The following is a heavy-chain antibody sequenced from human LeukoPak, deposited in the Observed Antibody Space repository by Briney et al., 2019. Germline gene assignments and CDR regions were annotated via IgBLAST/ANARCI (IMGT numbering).Heavy chain of an antibody. CDR3: ARGIGTSYESSRDASDI. J-gene: IGHJ3*02. D-gene: IGHD3-22*01. V-gene: IGHV4-61*02. CDR2: IYSPGAN. Sequence: SQTLSLTCTVSAGSINSDDYYWSWIRQPAGKGLEWIGRIYSPGANYNYSPSLKSRVTISIDTSKNQFSLKLTSVTAGDTAVYYCARGIGTSYESSRDASDIWGQGTMVTVSS. CDR1: AGSINSDDYY.